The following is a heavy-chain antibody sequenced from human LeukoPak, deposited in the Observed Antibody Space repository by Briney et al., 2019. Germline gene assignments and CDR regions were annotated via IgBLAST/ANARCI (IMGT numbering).Heavy chain of an antibody. CDR1: GFSFSTYE. J-gene: IGHJ3*02. CDR3: ARDRDVDYGHDGFDI. D-gene: IGHD4/OR15-4a*01. V-gene: IGHV3-48*03. Sequence: PGGSLRLSCAASGFSFSTYEFHWVRDAPGKGLEWVSYISASGQTIYYADSVRGRLTIPRDNAKNSLYLQMNSLGAEDTAVYHCARDRDVDYGHDGFDIWGQGTTVTVSS. CDR2: ISASGQTI.